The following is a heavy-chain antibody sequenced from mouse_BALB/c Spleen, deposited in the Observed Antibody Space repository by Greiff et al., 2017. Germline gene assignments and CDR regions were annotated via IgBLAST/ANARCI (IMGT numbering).Heavy chain of an antibody. CDR1: GFTFSSFG. Sequence: VESGGGLVQPGGSRKLSCAASGFTFSSFGMHWVRQAPEKGLEWVAYISSGSSTIYYADTVKGRFTISRDNPKNTLFLQMTSLRSEDTAMYYCARSFMITAMDYWGQGTSVTVSS. CDR3: ARSFMITAMDY. D-gene: IGHD2-4*01. CDR2: ISSGSSTI. J-gene: IGHJ4*01. V-gene: IGHV5-17*02.